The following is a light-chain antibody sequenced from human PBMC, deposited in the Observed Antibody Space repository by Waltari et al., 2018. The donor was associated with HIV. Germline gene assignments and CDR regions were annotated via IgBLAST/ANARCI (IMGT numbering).Light chain of an antibody. CDR2: GAS. Sequence: PGERATLSCRASQSASRRYLAWYQQKPGQTPKVLIYGASSRTSGIPDRFSGSGFGTDFALTISRLEPEDSAVYYCQQYGSSPYTFGQGTKLEIK. CDR3: QQYGSSPYT. CDR1: QSASRRY. J-gene: IGKJ2*01. V-gene: IGKV3-20*01.